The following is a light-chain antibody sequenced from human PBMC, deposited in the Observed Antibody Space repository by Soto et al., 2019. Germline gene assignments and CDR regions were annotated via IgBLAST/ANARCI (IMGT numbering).Light chain of an antibody. Sequence: DIQVTQSPLSLSASVGDRVTITCRTSQTINSYLSWYQHKPGKAPKLLLFASTSLQTGVQPRFSGRGSGTECTLTIHNLEPEDFATYYWQQSYIPPGTFGQGTEVEVK. J-gene: IGKJ1*01. CDR3: QQSYIPPGT. CDR1: QTINSY. V-gene: IGKV1-39*01. CDR2: AST.